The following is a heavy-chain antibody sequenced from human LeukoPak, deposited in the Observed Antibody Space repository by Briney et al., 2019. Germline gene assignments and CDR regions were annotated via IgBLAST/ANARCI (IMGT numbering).Heavy chain of an antibody. J-gene: IGHJ4*02. D-gene: IGHD1-26*01. CDR2: IRYDGNNK. Sequence: PGGSLRLSCAASGFTFSSYGLHWVHQAPGRGLEWVAFIRYDGNNKYYADSVKGRFTISRDNSKNTLYLQMNSLRTEDTAVYYCAKGTVGAYEIDYWGQGTLVTVSS. CDR3: AKGTVGAYEIDY. V-gene: IGHV3-30*02. CDR1: GFTFSSYG.